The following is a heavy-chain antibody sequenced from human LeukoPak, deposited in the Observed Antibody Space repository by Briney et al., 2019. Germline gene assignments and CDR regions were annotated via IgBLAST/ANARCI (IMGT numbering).Heavy chain of an antibody. V-gene: IGHV1-69*04. D-gene: IGHD2-15*01. Sequence: SVKVSCKASGGTFSSYAISWVRQAPGQGLEWMGRIIPILGIANYAQKFQGRVTITAGKSTSTAYMELSSLRSEDTAVYYCARSRTLSYCSGGSCPDEYYYYYGMDVWGQGTTVTVSS. J-gene: IGHJ6*02. CDR3: ARSRTLSYCSGGSCPDEYYYYYGMDV. CDR1: GGTFSSYA. CDR2: IIPILGIA.